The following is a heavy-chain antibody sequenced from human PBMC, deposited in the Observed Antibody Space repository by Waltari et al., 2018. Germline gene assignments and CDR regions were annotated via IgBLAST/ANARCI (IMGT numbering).Heavy chain of an antibody. CDR2: THAGCET. CDR3: ARSGLGSPMEWRRTFDL. Sequence: EVKLVESGGGLTQPGGSLRLSCVGSDFRVSLNYRSGVRQDPGKGLGWVSITHAGCETNYAGSVERRFTIARRYSKNSVYLHLTSLRVEDSAVYFCARSGLGSPMEWRRTFDLWGQGTLFTVSS. D-gene: IGHD1-1*01. CDR1: DFRVSLNY. J-gene: IGHJ4*02. V-gene: IGHV3-53*01.